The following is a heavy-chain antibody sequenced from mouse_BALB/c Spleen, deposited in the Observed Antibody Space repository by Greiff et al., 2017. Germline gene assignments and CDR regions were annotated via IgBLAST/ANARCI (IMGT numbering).Heavy chain of an antibody. J-gene: IGHJ4*01. CDR3: AKHGIRDAMDY. V-gene: IGHV5-12-1*01. D-gene: IGHD2-4*01. CDR2: ISSGGGST. CDR1: GFAFSSYD. Sequence: EVKLMESGGGLVKPGGSLKLSCAASGFAFSSYDMSWVRQTPEKRLEWVAYISSGGGSTYYPDTVKGRFTISRDNAKNTLYLQMSSLKSEDTAMYYCAKHGIRDAMDYWGQGTSVTVSS.